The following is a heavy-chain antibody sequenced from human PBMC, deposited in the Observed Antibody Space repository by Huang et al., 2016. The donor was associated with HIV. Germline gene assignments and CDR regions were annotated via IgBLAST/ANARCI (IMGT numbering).Heavy chain of an antibody. CDR1: GDSLTDTY. D-gene: IGHD3-10*01. CDR3: ARSPYGSGTYHGMDV. CDR2: INPNSGTK. V-gene: IGHV1-2*02. J-gene: IGHJ6*02. Sequence: ASVRVSCKTSGDSLTDTYMHWVRQAPGQGPEWMGWINPNSGTKKYAEKFVGRVTMTRDTSTSTVYMEVSRRRRDDTAVFYCARSPYGSGTYHGMDVWGQGTTVTVSS.